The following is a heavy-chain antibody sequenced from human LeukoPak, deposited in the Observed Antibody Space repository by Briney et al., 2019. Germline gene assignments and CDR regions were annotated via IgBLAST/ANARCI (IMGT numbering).Heavy chain of an antibody. Sequence: GGSLRLSCAASGFTFDDYAMHWVRQAPGKGLEGVSGISWNSGSIGYADSVKGRFTISRDNAKNSLYLQMNSLRAEDTALYYCAKAQRYGSYYYYMDVWGKGTTVTVSS. D-gene: IGHD3-10*01. J-gene: IGHJ6*03. CDR3: AKAQRYGSYYYYMDV. V-gene: IGHV3-9*01. CDR2: ISWNSGSI. CDR1: GFTFDDYA.